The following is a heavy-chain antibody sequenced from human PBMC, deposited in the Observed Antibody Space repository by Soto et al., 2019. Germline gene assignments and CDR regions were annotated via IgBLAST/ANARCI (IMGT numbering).Heavy chain of an antibody. V-gene: IGHV3-23*01. J-gene: IGHJ4*02. CDR3: AKLHVTHRISRSGFDY. CDR1: GFTFSSYA. D-gene: IGHD1-26*01. CDR2: ISGSGGST. Sequence: EVQLLESGGGLVQPGGSLRLSCAASGFTFSSYAMSWVRQAPGKGLEWVSAISGSGGSTYYADSVKGRFTISRDNSKNTLYLQMNSLRAEDTAVYYCAKLHVTHRISRSGFDYWGQGTLVTVSS.